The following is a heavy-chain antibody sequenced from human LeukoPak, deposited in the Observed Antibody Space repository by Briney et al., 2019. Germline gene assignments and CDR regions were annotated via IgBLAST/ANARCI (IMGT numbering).Heavy chain of an antibody. V-gene: IGHV3-48*04. J-gene: IGHJ4*02. D-gene: IGHD4-23*01. CDR3: ARDRGGNPRDY. CDR1: GFTFSSYS. Sequence: GGSLRLSCAASGFTFSSYSMNWVRQAPGKGLEWVSYISSSSSTIYYADSVRGRFTISRDNAKNSLYLQMNSLRAEDTAVYYCARDRGGNPRDYWGQGTLVTVSS. CDR2: ISSSSSTI.